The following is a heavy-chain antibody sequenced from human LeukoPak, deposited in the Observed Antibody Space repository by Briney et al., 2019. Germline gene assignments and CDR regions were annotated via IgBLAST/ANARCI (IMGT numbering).Heavy chain of an antibody. J-gene: IGHJ4*02. Sequence: PSETLSLTCTVSGGSISSGSYYWSWIRQPAGKGLEGIGSIYHSGSTYYNPSLKSRVTISADTSKNQFSLKLSSVTAADTAVYYCARALYRAGDIDYWGQGALVTVSS. V-gene: IGHV4-39*07. CDR1: GGSISSGSYY. CDR2: IYHSGST. CDR3: ARALYRAGDIDY. D-gene: IGHD2-21*02.